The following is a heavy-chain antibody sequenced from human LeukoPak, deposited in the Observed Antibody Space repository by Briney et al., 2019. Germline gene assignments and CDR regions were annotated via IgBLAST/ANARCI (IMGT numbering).Heavy chain of an antibody. Sequence: ASVKVSCKASGYTFTSYGISWVRQAPGQGLEWMGWISAYNGNTNFAQKLQGRVTMTTDTSTTTAYMELRSLRSDDMAVYYCARDGDCSSTSCYTHYYYGMDVWGKGTTVTASS. D-gene: IGHD2-2*02. CDR3: ARDGDCSSTSCYTHYYYGMDV. V-gene: IGHV1-18*03. CDR1: GYTFTSYG. J-gene: IGHJ6*04. CDR2: ISAYNGNT.